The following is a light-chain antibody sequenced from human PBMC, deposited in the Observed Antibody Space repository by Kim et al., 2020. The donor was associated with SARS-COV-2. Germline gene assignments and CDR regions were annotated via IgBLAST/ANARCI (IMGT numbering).Light chain of an antibody. Sequence: DIQMTQSPSSLSASVGDRVTITCRASRDINAYLHWYQQKAGKAPKLLVRAASILQSGVPSRFSGSGSGTDFTLTISSLQLEDFATYYCQQSYGIPPTFGQGTKVEIK. J-gene: IGKJ1*01. V-gene: IGKV1-39*01. CDR2: AAS. CDR1: RDINAY. CDR3: QQSYGIPPT.